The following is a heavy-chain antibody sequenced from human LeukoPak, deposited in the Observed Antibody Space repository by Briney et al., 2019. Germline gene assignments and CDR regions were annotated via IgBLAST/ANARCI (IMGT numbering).Heavy chain of an antibody. CDR2: IKQDGSEK. Sequence: GGSLRLSCAASGFTFSSYGMSWVRQAPGKGLEWVANIKQDGSEKYYVDSVKGRFTISRDNAKNSLYLQMNSLRAEDTAVYYCARWAGNYYGSSGYPRPFEYWGQGTLVTVSS. D-gene: IGHD3-22*01. V-gene: IGHV3-7*01. CDR1: GFTFSSYG. CDR3: ARWAGNYYGSSGYPRPFEY. J-gene: IGHJ4*02.